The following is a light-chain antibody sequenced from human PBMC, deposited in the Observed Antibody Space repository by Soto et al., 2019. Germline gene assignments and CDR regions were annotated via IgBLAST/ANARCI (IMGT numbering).Light chain of an antibody. CDR3: QQYGRSPFN. CDR1: KSVNSNY. V-gene: IGKV3-20*01. J-gene: IGKJ5*01. Sequence: IVLTKSPDILSLSPGERATLSCRARKSVNSNYLAWFQQHPGQPPRLLIFGASSRAIGIPDRFSGSGTETDFTLSITRLEPEDFGVYYCQQYGRSPFNFGQGTRLEI. CDR2: GAS.